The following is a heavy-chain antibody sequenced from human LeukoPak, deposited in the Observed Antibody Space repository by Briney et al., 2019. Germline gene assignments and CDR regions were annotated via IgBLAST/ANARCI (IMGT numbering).Heavy chain of an antibody. Sequence: SETLSLTCTVSGGSVSGYHWSWIRQPPGQGLECIGHIYFTGSTTYNPSLKSRVTISVDTSKNQFSLKLSSVTAADTAVYYCARAYSSSWPAAFDYWGQGTLVTVSS. CDR3: ARAYSSSWPAAFDY. D-gene: IGHD6-13*01. CDR1: GGSVSGYH. CDR2: IYFTGST. V-gene: IGHV4-59*02. J-gene: IGHJ4*02.